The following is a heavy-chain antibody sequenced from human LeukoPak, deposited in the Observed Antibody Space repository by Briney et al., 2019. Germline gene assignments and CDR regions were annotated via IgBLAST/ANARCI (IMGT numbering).Heavy chain of an antibody. J-gene: IGHJ4*02. Sequence: SETLSLTCTVSGGSISTYYWSWIRQPPGKGLEWIGYIYHSGSTKYNPSLKSRVTISVDTSKNQFSLKLSSVTAADTAVYYCARDWSRSGTKWELPRQFDYWGQGTLVTVSS. CDR3: ARDWSRSGTKWELPRQFDY. D-gene: IGHD1-26*01. CDR2: IYHSGST. CDR1: GGSISTYY. V-gene: IGHV4-59*12.